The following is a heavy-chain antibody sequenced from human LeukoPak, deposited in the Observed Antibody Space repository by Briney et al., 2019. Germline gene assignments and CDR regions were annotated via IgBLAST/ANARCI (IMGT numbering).Heavy chain of an antibody. D-gene: IGHD2-2*01. V-gene: IGHV3-23*01. J-gene: IGHJ4*02. CDR1: GFTFSSYA. CDR2: ISGSGGST. CDR3: AKDGYCSSTSCYPAPY. Sequence: GGSLRLSCAASGFTFSSYAMSWVRQAPGKGLEWVSAISGSGGSTYYADSVKGRFTISRDNSKNTLYLQMNSLRAEDTAVYYCAKDGYCSSTSCYPAPYWGQGTLVTVSS.